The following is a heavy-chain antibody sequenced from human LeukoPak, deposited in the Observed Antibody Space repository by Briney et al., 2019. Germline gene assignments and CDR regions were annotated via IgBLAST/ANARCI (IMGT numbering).Heavy chain of an antibody. Sequence: PSETLSLTCTVSGYSISSGYYWGWIRQPPGKGLEWIAIANIYYSGSTYYNPSLKSRVTISVDTSKNQFSLKLSSVTAADTAVHYCARQGWFNAFDIWGQGTMVIVSS. CDR2: ANIYYSGST. V-gene: IGHV4-38-2*02. CDR3: ARQGWFNAFDI. CDR1: GYSISSGYY. J-gene: IGHJ3*02. D-gene: IGHD2-15*01.